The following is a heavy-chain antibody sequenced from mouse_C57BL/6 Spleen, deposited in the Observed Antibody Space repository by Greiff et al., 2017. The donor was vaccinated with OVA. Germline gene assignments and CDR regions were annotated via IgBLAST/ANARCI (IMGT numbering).Heavy chain of an antibody. CDR2: IDPETGGT. CDR1: GSTFTDYE. CDR3: TRITTVGY. J-gene: IGHJ4*01. D-gene: IGHD1-1*01. Sequence: QVQLQQSGAELVRPGASVTLSCKASGSTFTDYEMHWVKQTPVHGLEWIGAIDPETGGTAYNQKFKGKAILTADKSSSTAYMELRSLTSEDSAVYYCTRITTVGYWGQGTSVTVSS. V-gene: IGHV1-15*01.